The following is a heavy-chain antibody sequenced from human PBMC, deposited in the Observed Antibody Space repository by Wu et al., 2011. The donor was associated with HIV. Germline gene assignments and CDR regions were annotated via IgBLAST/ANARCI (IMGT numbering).Heavy chain of an antibody. D-gene: IGHD3-10*01. CDR1: GGTFSSYA. Sequence: QVQLVQSGAEVKKPGSSMKVSCTASGGTFSSYAISWVRQAPGQGLEWMGRIIPIFGTAIYAHKFQGRLTITADKSSNTASMELTSLKSEDTAVYYCATEPEYYYGSGSYYTNWGQGTLVTVSS. V-gene: IGHV1-69*14. CDR3: ATEPEYYYGSGSYYTN. CDR2: IIPIFGTA. J-gene: IGHJ4*02.